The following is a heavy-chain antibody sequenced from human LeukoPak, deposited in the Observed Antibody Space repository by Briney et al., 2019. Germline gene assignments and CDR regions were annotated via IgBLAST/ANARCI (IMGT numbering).Heavy chain of an antibody. Sequence: ETLSLTCAVYGGSFSGYYWSWIRQPPGKGLEWVSSISSSSSYIYYADSVKGRFTISRDNAKNSVYLQMNSLRAEDTAVCYCAKLLRVTMIVDDAFDLWGQGTMVTVSS. J-gene: IGHJ3*01. V-gene: IGHV3-21*04. CDR1: GGSFSGYY. CDR2: ISSSSSYI. CDR3: AKLLRVTMIVDDAFDL. D-gene: IGHD3-22*01.